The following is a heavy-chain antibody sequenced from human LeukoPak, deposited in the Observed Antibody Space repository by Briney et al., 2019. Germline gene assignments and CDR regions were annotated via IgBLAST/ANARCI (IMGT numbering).Heavy chain of an antibody. CDR3: ATDQADDYSNPRWFDP. V-gene: IGHV1-46*01. D-gene: IGHD4-11*01. CDR2: INPSGGST. CDR1: GYTFTSYY. Sequence: ASVKVSCKASGYTFTSYYMHWVRQAPGQGLEWMGIINPSGGSTSYAQKFQGRVTITADTSTDTAYMELSSLRSEDTAVYYCATDQADDYSNPRWFDPWGQGTLVTVSS. J-gene: IGHJ5*02.